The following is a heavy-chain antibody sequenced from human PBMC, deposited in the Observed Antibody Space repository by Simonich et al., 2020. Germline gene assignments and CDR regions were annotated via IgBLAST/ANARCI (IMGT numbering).Heavy chain of an antibody. CDR3: ARVGYSNYYYYGMDV. CDR1: GYSISSGYY. J-gene: IGHJ6*02. D-gene: IGHD6-13*01. CDR2: IYHMGRT. V-gene: IGHV4-38-2*01. Sequence: QVQLQESGPGLVKPSETLSLTCAVSGYSISSGYYWGWIRQPPGKGLEWIGSIYHMGRTYYNPAHKSRVTISVDTSKNQFSLKLSSVTAADTAVYYCARVGYSNYYYYGMDVWGQGTTVTVSS.